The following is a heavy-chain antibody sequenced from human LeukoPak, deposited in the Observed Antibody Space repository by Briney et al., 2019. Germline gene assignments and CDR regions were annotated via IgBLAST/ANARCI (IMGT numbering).Heavy chain of an antibody. CDR1: GGSISSSSYY. J-gene: IGHJ5*02. Sequence: SETLSLTCTVSGGSISSSSYYWGWIRQPPGKGLEWIGSINYSGRTYYNPSLKSRVTISVDTSKNQFYLKLSSVTAADTAVYYCARRGNYDFWRGSMPGRGGFDPWGQGTLVTVSS. CDR2: INYSGRT. V-gene: IGHV4-39*01. CDR3: ARRGNYDFWRGSMPGRGGFDP. D-gene: IGHD3-3*01.